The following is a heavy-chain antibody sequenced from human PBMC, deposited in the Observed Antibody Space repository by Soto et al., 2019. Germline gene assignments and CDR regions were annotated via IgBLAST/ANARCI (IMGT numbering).Heavy chain of an antibody. D-gene: IGHD2-21*02. CDR2: LYWDDDK. V-gene: IGHV2-5*02. J-gene: IGHJ6*02. Sequence: QVTLKESGPTLVKPTQTLTLTCTVSGLSLRTTGVGVGWVRQPPGKALEWLALLYWDDDKRYSPSLRSRLTIAKDISENQVVLTMTNMDTVDTATYYCVQSRCGGDSLEIYSAHAYNGLDVWGQGTTVTVSS. CDR1: GLSLRTTGVG. CDR3: VQSRCGGDSLEIYSAHAYNGLDV.